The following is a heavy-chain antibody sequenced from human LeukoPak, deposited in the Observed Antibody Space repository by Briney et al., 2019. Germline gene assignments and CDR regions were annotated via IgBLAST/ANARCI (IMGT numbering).Heavy chain of an antibody. D-gene: IGHD3-22*01. CDR1: GYTFTSYY. V-gene: IGHV1-46*01. Sequence: ASVKVSCKASGYTFTSYYMHWVRQAPGQGLEWMGIINPSGGSTSYAQKFQGRVTMTRDMSTSTVYMELSSLRSDDTAVYYCARGRGRNSGYHPFDYWGQGTLVTVSS. J-gene: IGHJ4*02. CDR2: INPSGGST. CDR3: ARGRGRNSGYHPFDY.